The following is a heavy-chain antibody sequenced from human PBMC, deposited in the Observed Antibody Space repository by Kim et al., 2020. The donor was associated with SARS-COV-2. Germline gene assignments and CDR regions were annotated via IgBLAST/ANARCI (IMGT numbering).Heavy chain of an antibody. CDR2: INPNSGGT. V-gene: IGHV1-2*02. J-gene: IGHJ6*02. Sequence: ASVKVSCKASGYTFTGYYMHWVRQAPGQGLEWMGWINPNSGGTNYAQKFQGRVTMTRDTSISTAYMELSRLRSDDTAVYYCARREVAGTVYYYGMDVWGQGTTVTVSS. D-gene: IGHD6-19*01. CDR3: ARREVAGTVYYYGMDV. CDR1: GYTFTGYY.